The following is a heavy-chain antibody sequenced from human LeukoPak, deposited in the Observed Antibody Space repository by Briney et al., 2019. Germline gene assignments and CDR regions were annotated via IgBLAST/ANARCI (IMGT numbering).Heavy chain of an antibody. CDR1: GGSISSSSYY. CDR2: IYYSGST. J-gene: IGHJ4*02. D-gene: IGHD3-9*01. CDR3: ARDPPLRGYDILTGTFDY. V-gene: IGHV4-39*07. Sequence: SETLSLTCTVSGGSISSSSYYWGWIRQPPGKGLEWIGSIYYSGSTYYNPSLKSRVTISVDTSKNQFSLKLSSVTAADTAVYYCARDPPLRGYDILTGTFDYWGQGTLVTVSS.